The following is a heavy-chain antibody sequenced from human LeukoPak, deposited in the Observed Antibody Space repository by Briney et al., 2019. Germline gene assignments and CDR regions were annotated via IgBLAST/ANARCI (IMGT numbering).Heavy chain of an antibody. V-gene: IGHV3-23*01. CDR1: GFDFSSYA. D-gene: IGHD3-22*01. CDR2: IGGKAVPT. Sequence: PGGSLRLSCEASGFDFSSYAMSWVRQAPGKGLERVSTIGGKAVPTFYEDSVKGRFTISRDNPKNTVYLQMNSLRVEDSAVYYCAKDVGYYDSSGYPPLVYWGQGTLVTVSS. CDR3: AKDVGYYDSSGYPPLVY. J-gene: IGHJ4*02.